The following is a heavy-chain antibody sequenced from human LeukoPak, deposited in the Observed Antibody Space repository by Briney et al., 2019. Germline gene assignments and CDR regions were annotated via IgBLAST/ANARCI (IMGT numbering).Heavy chain of an antibody. CDR2: INHSGST. J-gene: IGHJ5*02. CDR1: GGSFSGYY. CDR3: ASSSSSSWFDP. D-gene: IGHD6-13*01. V-gene: IGHV4-34*01. Sequence: SETLSHTCAVYGGSFSGYYWSWIRQPPGKGLEWIGEINHSGSTNYNPSLKSRVSISVDTSKNQFSLKLSSVTAADTAVYYCASSSSSSWFDPWGQGTLVTVSS.